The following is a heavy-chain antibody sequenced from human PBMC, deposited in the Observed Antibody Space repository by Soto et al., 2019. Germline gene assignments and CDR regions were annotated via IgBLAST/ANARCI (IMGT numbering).Heavy chain of an antibody. CDR1: GFTFSSYA. CDR3: ANRRAGYSSSWYLAH. Sequence: GGSPRLSCAASGFTFSSYAMSWVRQAPGKGLEWVSAISGSGGSTYYADSVKGRFTISRDNSKNTLYLQMNSLRAEDTAVYYCANRRAGYSSSWYLAHWGQGTLVTVSS. D-gene: IGHD6-13*01. J-gene: IGHJ4*02. CDR2: ISGSGGST. V-gene: IGHV3-23*01.